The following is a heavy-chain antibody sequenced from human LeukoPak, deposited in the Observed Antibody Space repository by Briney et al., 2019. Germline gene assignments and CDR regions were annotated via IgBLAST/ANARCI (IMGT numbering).Heavy chain of an antibody. J-gene: IGHJ4*02. D-gene: IGHD6-13*01. CDR2: IYPGESDT. CDR1: GYSFTSYW. Sequence: GESLKISCPGSGYSFTSYWIGWVRQMPGKGREWMGIIYPGESDTAYSPSFLGGVTISAAKSISTAYLQWSSLKASDTAMYYCARRMAAGGTDGFDYWGQGTLVTVSS. V-gene: IGHV5-51*01. CDR3: ARRMAAGGTDGFDY.